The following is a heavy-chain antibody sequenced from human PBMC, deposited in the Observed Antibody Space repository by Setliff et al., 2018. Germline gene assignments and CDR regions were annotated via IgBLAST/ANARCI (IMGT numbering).Heavy chain of an antibody. CDR2: IYYSGST. J-gene: IGHJ5*02. CDR1: GVPISSTEW. V-gene: IGHV4-4*02. Sequence: SETLSLTCAVTGVPISSTEWWSWVRQPPGKGLEWIGSIYYSGSTNYNPSLKSRVTISVDTSKNQFSLKLSSVTAADTAVYYCARAPRRGMVRGANNWFDPWGQGTLVTVSS. CDR3: ARAPRRGMVRGANNWFDP. D-gene: IGHD3-10*01.